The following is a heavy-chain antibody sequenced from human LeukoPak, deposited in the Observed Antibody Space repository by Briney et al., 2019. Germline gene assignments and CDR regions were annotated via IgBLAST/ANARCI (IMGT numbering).Heavy chain of an antibody. CDR3: ARVVGATGTYYYYGMDV. CDR1: GGSISSGGYY. V-gene: IGHV4-31*03. Sequence: SETLSLTCTVSGGSISSGGYYWSWIRQHPGKGLEWIGYIYYSGSTYYNPSLKSRVTISVDTSKNQFSLKLSSVTAADTAVYYCARVVGATGTYYYYGMDVWGQGTTVTVSS. CDR2: IYYSGST. D-gene: IGHD1-26*01. J-gene: IGHJ6*02.